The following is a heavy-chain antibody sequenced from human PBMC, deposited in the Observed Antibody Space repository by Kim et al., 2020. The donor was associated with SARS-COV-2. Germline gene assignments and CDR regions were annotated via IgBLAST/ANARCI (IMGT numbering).Heavy chain of an antibody. CDR1: GGTFSSYA. Sequence: SVKVSCKASGGTFSSYAISWVRQAPGQGLEWMGGIIPIFGTANYAQKFQGRVTITADESTSTAYMELSSLRSEDTAVYYCARPWVDPKTGAAATEDTYYYYGMDVWGQGTTVTVSS. CDR3: ARPWVDPKTGAAATEDTYYYYGMDV. CDR2: IIPIFGTA. V-gene: IGHV1-69*13. J-gene: IGHJ6*02. D-gene: IGHD6-13*01.